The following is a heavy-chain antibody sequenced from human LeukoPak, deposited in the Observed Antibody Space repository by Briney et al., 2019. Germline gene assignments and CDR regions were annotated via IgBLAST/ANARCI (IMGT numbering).Heavy chain of an antibody. J-gene: IGHJ6*03. CDR2: INHSGST. V-gene: IGHV4-34*01. Sequence: SETLSLTCAVYGGSFSGYYWSWIRQPPGKELEWIGEINHSGSTNYNPSLKSRVTISVDTSKNQFSLKLSSVTAADTAVYYCARGGRYYGSGSYYRKNYYYYYMDVWGKGTTVTVSS. D-gene: IGHD3-10*01. CDR1: GGSFSGYY. CDR3: ARGGRYYGSGSYYRKNYYYYYMDV.